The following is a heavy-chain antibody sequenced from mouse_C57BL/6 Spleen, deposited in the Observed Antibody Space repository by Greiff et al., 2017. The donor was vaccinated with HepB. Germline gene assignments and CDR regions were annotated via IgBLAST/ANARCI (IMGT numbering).Heavy chain of an antibody. J-gene: IGHJ3*01. CDR1: GYTFTNYW. D-gene: IGHD2-3*01. CDR3: ARSGYDGYYWFAY. CDR2: IYPGGGYT. V-gene: IGHV1-63*01. Sequence: VQLQQSGAELVRPGTSVKMSCKASGYTFTNYWIGWAKQRPGHGLEWIGDIYPGGGYTNYNEKFKGKATLTADKSSSTAYMQFSSLTSEDSAIYYCARSGYDGYYWFAYWGQGTLVTVSA.